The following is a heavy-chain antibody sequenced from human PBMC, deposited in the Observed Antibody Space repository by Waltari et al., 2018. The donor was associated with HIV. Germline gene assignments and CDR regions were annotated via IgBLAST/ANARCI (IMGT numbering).Heavy chain of an antibody. CDR3: ARGLKGNSNDDEALVFDY. V-gene: IGHV4-4*07. J-gene: IGHJ4*02. D-gene: IGHD4-4*01. CDR1: NGSVSSSF. Sequence: QIQLQESGPGLAKTSAHLSPTCTVSNGSVSSSFCSWIRQSAGKGLGWSRRFDVSGSTNYNPSLQSRSSMSVDTSKNQFSLRWNSVTVADTAIYYCARGLKGNSNDDEALVFDYWGQGIQVTVSS. CDR2: FDVSGST.